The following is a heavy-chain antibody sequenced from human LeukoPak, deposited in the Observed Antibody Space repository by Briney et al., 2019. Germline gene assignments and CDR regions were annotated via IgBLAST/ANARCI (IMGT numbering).Heavy chain of an antibody. CDR2: IYYSGST. CDR3: ARGDYDSSGYFDY. D-gene: IGHD3-22*01. V-gene: IGHV4-39*07. J-gene: IGHJ4*02. CDR1: GGSISSGSYY. Sequence: PSETLSLTCTVSGGSISSGSYYWGWIRQPPGKGLEWIGSIYYSGSTYYNPSLKSRVTISVDTSKNQFSLKLSSVTAADTAVYYCARGDYDSSGYFDYWGQGTLVTVSS.